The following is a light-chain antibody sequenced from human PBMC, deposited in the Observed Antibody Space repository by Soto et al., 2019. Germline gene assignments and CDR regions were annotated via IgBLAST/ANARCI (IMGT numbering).Light chain of an antibody. J-gene: IGLJ2*01. Sequence: QSVLTQSPSASASLGASVKLTCTLSSGHSSYSIAWHQQQPDKGPRYLMKLNSGGSHSKGDGIPDRFSGSSSGAERYLTISSLQSEDEADNYCQTWGTGYVVFGGGTKLTVL. V-gene: IGLV4-69*01. CDR1: SGHSSYS. CDR3: QTWGTGYVV. CDR2: LNSGGSH.